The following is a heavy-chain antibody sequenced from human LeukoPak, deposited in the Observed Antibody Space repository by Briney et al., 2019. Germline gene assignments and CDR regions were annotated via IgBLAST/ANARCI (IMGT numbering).Heavy chain of an antibody. CDR2: INPNIGGT. Sequence: ASVKVSCKTSGFIFTDYYMHWVRQAPGQGLEWMGWINPNIGGTNYAQRFQGRVTMTRDTSITTAYMELSRLKSDDTAVYYCARRYCSSTSCYYFDYWGQGTLVTVSS. J-gene: IGHJ4*02. D-gene: IGHD2-2*01. CDR1: GFIFTDYY. V-gene: IGHV1-2*02. CDR3: ARRYCSSTSCYYFDY.